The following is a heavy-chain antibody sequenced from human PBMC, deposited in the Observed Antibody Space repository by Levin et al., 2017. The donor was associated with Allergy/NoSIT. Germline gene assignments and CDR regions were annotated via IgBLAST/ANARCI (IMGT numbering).Heavy chain of an antibody. V-gene: IGHV4-39*01. CDR3: ARQMYYDIHDAFDI. Sequence: SQTLSLTCTVSGGSISSSSYYWGWIRQPPGKGLEWIGSIYYSGSTYYNPSLKSRVTISVDTSKNQFSLKLSSVTAADTAVYYCARQMYYDIHDAFDIWGQGTMVTVSS. CDR2: IYYSGST. J-gene: IGHJ3*02. CDR1: GGSISSSSYY. D-gene: IGHD3-9*01.